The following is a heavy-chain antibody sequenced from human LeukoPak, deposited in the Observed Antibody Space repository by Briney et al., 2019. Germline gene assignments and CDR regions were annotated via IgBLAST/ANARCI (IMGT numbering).Heavy chain of an antibody. CDR2: INPDGSGK. J-gene: IGHJ4*02. CDR1: GFTLSTHW. Sequence: GGSLRLSCAASGFTLSTHWMNWVRQVPGKGLDWVANINPDGSGKRYVDSVKGRFTIARDNADNSLSLQMNSLRAEDTAVYYCASWGAGGNSWGQGTLVTVSS. CDR3: ASWGAGGNS. V-gene: IGHV3-7*01. D-gene: IGHD3-16*01.